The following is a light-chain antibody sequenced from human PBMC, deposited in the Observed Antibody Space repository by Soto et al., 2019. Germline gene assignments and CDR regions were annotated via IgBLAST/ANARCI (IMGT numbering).Light chain of an antibody. CDR3: QQHEGYWA. CDR2: GAS. Sequence: DIQMTQSPSSLSASVGDRVTITCQASQDISNYLNWYQQKPGKAPSLLIYGASTLASGDPSRFSGGGSGTLFTLTISSLQPDDFATYYCQQHEGYWAFGQGTKV. V-gene: IGKV1-33*01. J-gene: IGKJ1*01. CDR1: QDISNY.